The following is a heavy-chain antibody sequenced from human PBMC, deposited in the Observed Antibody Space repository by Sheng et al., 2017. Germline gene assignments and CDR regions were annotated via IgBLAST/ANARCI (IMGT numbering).Heavy chain of an antibody. Sequence: QVQLVQSGAEVKKPGSSVKVSCKASGGTFSSYAISWVRQAPGQGLEWMGGIIPILGIANYAQKFQGRVTITADKSTSTAYMELSSLRSEDTAVYYCARGGGAGRITGIYYFDYWGQGTLVTVSS. J-gene: IGHJ4*02. V-gene: IGHV1-69*04. CDR2: IIPILGIA. CDR3: ARGGGAGRITGIYYFDY. D-gene: IGHD3-3*01. CDR1: GGTFSSYA.